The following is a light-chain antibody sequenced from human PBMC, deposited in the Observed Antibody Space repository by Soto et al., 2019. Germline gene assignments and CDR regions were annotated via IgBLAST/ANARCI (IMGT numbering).Light chain of an antibody. CDR2: DVS. CDR1: SSDVCGYNY. J-gene: IGLJ3*02. Sequence: QSALTQPASVSGSPGQSITISCTGTSSDVCGYNYVSWYQQHPGKAPKLMIYDVSNRPSGVSNRFSGSKSGNTASLTISGLQAEDEADYYWSSYTSSSVVFGGGTELTVL. V-gene: IGLV2-14*01. CDR3: SSYTSSSVV.